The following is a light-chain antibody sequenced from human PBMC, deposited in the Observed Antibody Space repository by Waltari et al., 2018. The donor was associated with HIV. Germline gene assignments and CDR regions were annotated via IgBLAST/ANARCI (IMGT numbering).Light chain of an antibody. CDR2: GVS. J-gene: IGKJ1*01. CDR3: QQYHSWPWT. V-gene: IGKV3-15*01. CDR1: QSVSNN. Sequence: LIMTQSPGSLSVSPGERVTLSCRASQSVSNNLAWFQHQRGQPPRLLIFGVSSKAAGVPDIFRGSGSGTEFNLTISGLRSEDFATYYCQQYHSWPWTF.